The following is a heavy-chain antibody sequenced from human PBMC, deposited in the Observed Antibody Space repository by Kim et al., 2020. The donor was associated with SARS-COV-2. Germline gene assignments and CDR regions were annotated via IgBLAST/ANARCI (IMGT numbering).Heavy chain of an antibody. CDR2: IKHDGSDQ. Sequence: GGSLRLSCAASGFTFSNYWMTWVRQAPGKGLEWVANIKHDGSDQYYVDSVKGRFTISRDNAKKSLYLQMNSLRAEDTAVYYCARGLKLLTPAVFWGQGTLVTVSS. D-gene: IGHD7-27*01. V-gene: IGHV3-7*03. CDR3: ARGLKLLTPAVF. CDR1: GFTFSNYW. J-gene: IGHJ4*02.